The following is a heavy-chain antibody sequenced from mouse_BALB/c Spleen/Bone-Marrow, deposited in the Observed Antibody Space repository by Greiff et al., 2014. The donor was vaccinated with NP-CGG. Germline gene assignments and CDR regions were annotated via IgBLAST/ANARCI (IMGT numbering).Heavy chain of an antibody. CDR1: GFTFTDYF. V-gene: IGHV7-3*02. CDR3: ARDYSGYFDF. J-gene: IGHJ2*01. Sequence: VQLKESGGGLVQPGGSLRLSRTTSGFTFTDYFMTWVRQPPGKALEWLGFIRNKPNGYTTEYNPSVKGRFTISRDNSQGILYLQMNTLRAEDSAIYYCARDYSGYFDFWGQGTTLTVSS. D-gene: IGHD5-1*01. CDR2: IRNKPNGYTT.